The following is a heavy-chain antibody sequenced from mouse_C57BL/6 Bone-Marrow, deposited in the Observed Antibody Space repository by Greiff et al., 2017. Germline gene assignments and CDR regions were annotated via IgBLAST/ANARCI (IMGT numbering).Heavy chain of an antibody. CDR1: GYTFTSYW. CDR3: AGDLTGSGFDY. D-gene: IGHD4-1*01. V-gene: IGHV1-59*01. J-gene: IGHJ2*01. CDR2: IDPSDSYT. Sequence: QVQLQQPGAELVRPGTSVKLSCKASGYTFTSYWMHWVKQRPGQGLEWIGVIDPSDSYTNYNPKFKGKATLTVDTSSSTAYMQLSSLTSADSAVYYCAGDLTGSGFDYWGQGTTLTVSS.